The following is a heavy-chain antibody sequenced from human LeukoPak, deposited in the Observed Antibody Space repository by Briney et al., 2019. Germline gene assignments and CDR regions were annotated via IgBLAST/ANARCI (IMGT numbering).Heavy chain of an antibody. V-gene: IGHV1-69*13. J-gene: IGHJ5*02. Sequence: SVKVSCRASGGTFSSYAISWVRQAPGQGLEWMGGIIPIFGTANYAQKFQGRVMITADESTSTAYMELSSLRSEDTAVYYCAGQITFGGVIVSWFDPWGQGTLVTVSS. CDR1: GGTFSSYA. CDR2: IIPIFGTA. CDR3: AGQITFGGVIVSWFDP. D-gene: IGHD3-16*02.